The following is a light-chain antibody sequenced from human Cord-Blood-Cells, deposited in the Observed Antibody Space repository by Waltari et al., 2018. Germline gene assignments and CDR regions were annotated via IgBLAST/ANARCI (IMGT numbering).Light chain of an antibody. J-gene: IGLJ3*02. CDR1: SSDVGGYNY. Sequence: QSALTQPASVSGSPGQSSTISCTGTSSDVGGYNYVSWYQPHPGKAPKLLIYDVSNRPSGVSKLFSGSKSGNTASLTISGLQAEDEADYYCSSYTSSSTWVFGGGTKLTVL. CDR2: DVS. CDR3: SSYTSSSTWV. V-gene: IGLV2-14*01.